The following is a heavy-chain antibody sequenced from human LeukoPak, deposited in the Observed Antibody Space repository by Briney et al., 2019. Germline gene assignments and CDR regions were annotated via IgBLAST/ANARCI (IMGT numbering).Heavy chain of an antibody. V-gene: IGHV1-18*01. D-gene: IGHD2-2*02. Sequence: ASVKVSCKASGYTFTSYGISWVRQAPGQGLEWMGWISAYNGNTNYAQKLQGRVTMTTDTSTSTAYMELRSLRSDDTAVYYCARERTQYYSSTSCYTWSYFDYWGQGALVTVSS. CDR2: ISAYNGNT. CDR1: GYTFTSYG. J-gene: IGHJ4*02. CDR3: ARERTQYYSSTSCYTWSYFDY.